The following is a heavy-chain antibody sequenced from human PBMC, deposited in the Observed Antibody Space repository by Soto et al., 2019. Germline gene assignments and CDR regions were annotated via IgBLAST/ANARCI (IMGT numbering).Heavy chain of an antibody. CDR3: ARSIAVAGRYVDY. D-gene: IGHD6-19*01. V-gene: IGHV1-69*02. J-gene: IGHJ4*02. CDR1: GGTFSSYT. CDR2: IIPILGIA. Sequence: ASVKVSCKASGGTFSSYTISWVRQAPGQGLEWMGRIIPILGIANYAQKLQGRVTMTTDTSTSTAYMELRSLRSDDTAVYYCARSIAVAGRYVDYWGQGTLVTVSS.